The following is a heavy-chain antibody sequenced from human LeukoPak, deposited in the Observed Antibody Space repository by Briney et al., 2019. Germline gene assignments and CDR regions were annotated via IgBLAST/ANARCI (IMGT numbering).Heavy chain of an antibody. CDR1: GGSFSGYY. CDR2: IYYSGST. Sequence: SETLSLTCAVYGGSFSGYYWSRIRQPPGKGLEWIGSIYYSGSTYYNPSLKSRVTISVDTSKNQFSLKLSSVTAADTAVYYCARERSYYDYVWGSYRIFDYWGQGTLVTVSS. J-gene: IGHJ4*02. D-gene: IGHD3-16*02. V-gene: IGHV4-34*01. CDR3: ARERSYYDYVWGSYRIFDY.